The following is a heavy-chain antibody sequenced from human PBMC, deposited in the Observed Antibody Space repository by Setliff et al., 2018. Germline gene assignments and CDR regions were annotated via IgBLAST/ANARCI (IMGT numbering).Heavy chain of an antibody. Sequence: SETLSLTCAVSGYSISSGYYWGWIRQPPGKRLEWIGEIIHTGSTNYNPSLKSRVTISMDTSKNQFSLKLNSVTAADMAVYYCAREQWLDPPGYYYMDVWAKGTTVTVSS. V-gene: IGHV4-38-2*02. J-gene: IGHJ6*03. D-gene: IGHD6-19*01. CDR2: IIHTGST. CDR3: AREQWLDPPGYYYMDV. CDR1: GYSISSGYY.